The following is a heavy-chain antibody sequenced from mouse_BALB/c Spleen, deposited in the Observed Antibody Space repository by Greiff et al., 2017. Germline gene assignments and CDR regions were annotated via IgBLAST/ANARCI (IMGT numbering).Heavy chain of an antibody. V-gene: IGHV1-4*01. CDR3: ARHGPYAMDY. CDR2: INPSSGYT. J-gene: IGHJ4*01. CDR1: GYTFTSYT. Sequence: QVQLKQSGAELARPGASVKMSCKASGYTFTSYTMHWVKQRPGQGLEWIGYINPSSGYTNYNQKFKDKATLTADKSSSTAYMQLSSLTSEDSAVYYCARHGPYAMDYWGQGTSVTVSS.